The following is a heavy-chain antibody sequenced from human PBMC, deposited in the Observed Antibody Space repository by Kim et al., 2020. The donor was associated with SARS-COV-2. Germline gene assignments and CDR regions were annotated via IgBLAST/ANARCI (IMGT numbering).Heavy chain of an antibody. CDR2: MNPNSGNT. V-gene: IGHV1-8*01. J-gene: IGHJ5*02. CDR3: ARDGDIVVVPAAMTTGGFDP. CDR1: GYTFTSYD. Sequence: ASVKVSCKASGYTFTSYDINWVRQATGQGLEWMGWMNPNSGNTGYAQKFQGRVTMTRNTSISTAYMELSSLRSEDTAVYYCARDGDIVVVPAAMTTGGFDPWGQGTLVTVSS. D-gene: IGHD2-2*01.